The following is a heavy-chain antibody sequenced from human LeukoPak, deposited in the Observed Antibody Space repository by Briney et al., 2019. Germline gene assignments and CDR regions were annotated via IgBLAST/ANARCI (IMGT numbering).Heavy chain of an antibody. J-gene: IGHJ4*02. D-gene: IGHD2-15*01. CDR2: INHSGST. V-gene: IGHV4-34*01. Sequence: PSETLSLTCAVYGGSFSGYYWSWIRQPPGKGLGWIGEINHSGSTNYNPSLKSRVTISVDTSKNQFSLKLSSVTAADTAVYYCARGEYCSGGSCYGIDYWGQGTLVTVSS. CDR1: GGSFSGYY. CDR3: ARGEYCSGGSCYGIDY.